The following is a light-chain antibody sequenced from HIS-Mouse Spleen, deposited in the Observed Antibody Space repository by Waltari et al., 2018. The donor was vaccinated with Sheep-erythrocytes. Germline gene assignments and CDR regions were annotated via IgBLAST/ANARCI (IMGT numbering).Light chain of an antibody. V-gene: IGKV3-15*01. CDR2: GAS. Sequence: EIVMTQSPATLSVSPGDRATLSCSASQSVSRNLAWYQQKPGQAPRLLIYGASTRATGIPARFSGSGSGTEFTLTISSMQSEDFAVYYCQQYNNWPPPYTFGQGTKLEIK. J-gene: IGKJ2*01. CDR1: QSVSRN. CDR3: QQYNNWPPPYT.